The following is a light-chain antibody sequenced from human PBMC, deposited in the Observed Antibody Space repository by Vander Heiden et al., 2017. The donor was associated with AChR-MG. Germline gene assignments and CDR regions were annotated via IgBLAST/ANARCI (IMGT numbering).Light chain of an antibody. CDR3: ASYAGSNDVV. Sequence: QSAPTQPPSASGSPGQSVTISCTGTRSDIGAYNYVSWYQQHPGKAHKLIIYDVNKRPSGVPDRFSGSKSANTASLTVSGLQTEDESFFFCASYAGSNDVVFGGGTKLTVL. CDR2: DVN. V-gene: IGLV2-8*01. CDR1: RSDIGAYNY. J-gene: IGLJ2*01.